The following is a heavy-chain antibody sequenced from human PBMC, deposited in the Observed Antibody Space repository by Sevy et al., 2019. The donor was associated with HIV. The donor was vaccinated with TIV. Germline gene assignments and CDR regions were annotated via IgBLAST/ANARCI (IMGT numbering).Heavy chain of an antibody. V-gene: IGHV3-7*01. CDR2: IKQDGSEK. CDR3: ARVKEPGHVLRFLEWFRTSQWFDP. J-gene: IGHJ5*02. CDR1: GFTFSSYW. D-gene: IGHD3-3*01. Sequence: GGSLRLSCAASGFTFSSYWLSWVRQAPGKGLEWVANIKQDGSEKYYVDSVKGRFTISRDNAKNSLYLQMNSLRAEDTAVYYCARVKEPGHVLRFLEWFRTSQWFDPWGQGTLVTVSS.